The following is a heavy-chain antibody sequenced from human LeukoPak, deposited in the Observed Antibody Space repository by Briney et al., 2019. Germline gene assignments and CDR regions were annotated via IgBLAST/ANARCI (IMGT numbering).Heavy chain of an antibody. Sequence: ASVKVSCKASGGTFSSYAISWVRQAPGQGLEWMGRIIPILGIANYAQKFQGRVTITADKSTSTAYMELSSLRSEDTAVYYCARDKSTSWYFFDYWGQGTLVTVSS. V-gene: IGHV1-69*04. J-gene: IGHJ4*02. CDR1: GGTFSSYA. D-gene: IGHD2-2*01. CDR2: IIPILGIA. CDR3: ARDKSTSWYFFDY.